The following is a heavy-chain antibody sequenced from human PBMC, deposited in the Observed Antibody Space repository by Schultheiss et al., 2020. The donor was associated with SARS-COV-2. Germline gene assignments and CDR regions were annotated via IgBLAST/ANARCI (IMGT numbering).Heavy chain of an antibody. CDR3: AKDESIVLVVYAPAFDI. J-gene: IGHJ3*02. D-gene: IGHD2-8*02. V-gene: IGHV3-23*01. Sequence: ETLSLTCTVSGGSISSGGYYWSWIRQPPGKGLEWVSAISGTGGSTYYADSVKGRFTISRDNSKNTLYLQMNSLRAEDTAVYYCAKDESIVLVVYAPAFDIWGQGTMVTVSS. CDR1: GGSISSGGYY. CDR2: ISGTGGST.